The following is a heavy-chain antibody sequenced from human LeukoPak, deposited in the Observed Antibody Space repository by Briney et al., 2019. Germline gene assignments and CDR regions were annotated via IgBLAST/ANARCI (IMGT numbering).Heavy chain of an antibody. CDR3: ARAALEYCGGDCLDY. Sequence: GGSLRLSCAASGFTFSSYSMHWVRQAPGKGLEYVSVISSDGDNTYYADSVKGRFTISRDNSKNTLYLQMGSLRAEDMAVYYCARAALEYCGGDCLDYWDQGTLVTVPS. D-gene: IGHD2-21*01. V-gene: IGHV3-64*02. J-gene: IGHJ4*02. CDR2: ISSDGDNT. CDR1: GFTFSSYS.